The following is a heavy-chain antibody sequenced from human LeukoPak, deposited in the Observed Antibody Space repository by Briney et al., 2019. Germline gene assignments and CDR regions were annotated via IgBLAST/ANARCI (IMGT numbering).Heavy chain of an antibody. CDR1: GGSISSSNW. CDR3: ARALTSGYCSSTSCYAFDI. Sequence: SETLSLTCAVSGGSISSSNWWSWVRQPPGEGLEWIGEIYNSGSTNYNPSLKSRVTISVDTSKNQFSLKLSSVTAADTAVYYCARALTSGYCSSTSCYAFDIWGQGTMVTVSS. V-gene: IGHV4-4*02. D-gene: IGHD2-2*01. CDR2: IYNSGST. J-gene: IGHJ3*02.